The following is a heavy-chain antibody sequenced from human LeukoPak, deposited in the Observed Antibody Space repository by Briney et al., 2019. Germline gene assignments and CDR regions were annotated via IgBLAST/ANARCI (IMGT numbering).Heavy chain of an antibody. Sequence: AGSLRLSCADSGITLSNYGMTWVRQAPGKRLEWVAGISDTGGRTNYADSVKGRFTISRDNPKNTLYLQMNSLRAEDTAVYFCAKRGVVIRVILVGFHKEAYYFDSWGQGALVTVSS. CDR2: ISDTGGRT. CDR1: GITLSNYG. V-gene: IGHV3-23*01. D-gene: IGHD3-22*01. CDR3: AKRGVVIRVILVGFHKEAYYFDS. J-gene: IGHJ4*02.